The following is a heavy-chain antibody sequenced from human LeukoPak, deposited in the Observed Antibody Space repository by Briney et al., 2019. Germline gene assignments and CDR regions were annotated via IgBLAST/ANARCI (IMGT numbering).Heavy chain of an antibody. CDR3: ATLGYSYGYPFDY. Sequence: GESLKTSCKGSGYSFTSYWISWVRQMPGKGLEWMGRIDPSDSYTNYSPSFQGHVTISADKSISTAYLQWSSLKASDTAMYYCATLGYSYGYPFDYWGQGTLVTVSS. CDR1: GYSFTSYW. D-gene: IGHD5-18*01. V-gene: IGHV5-10-1*01. CDR2: IDPSDSYT. J-gene: IGHJ4*02.